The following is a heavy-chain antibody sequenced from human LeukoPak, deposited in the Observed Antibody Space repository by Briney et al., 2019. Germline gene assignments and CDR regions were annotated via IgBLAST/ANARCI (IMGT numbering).Heavy chain of an antibody. D-gene: IGHD3-10*01. CDR2: IYSSGST. Sequence: SETLSLTCTVSGGSISNYYWSWIRQPPGKGLEWIGYIYSSGSTNYNPSLNSGVTISVDTFKNQFSLKLTSVTAADTAVYYCARSRSGVLRGYYMDVWGNGTTVTASS. J-gene: IGHJ6*03. V-gene: IGHV4-4*09. CDR1: GGSISNYY. CDR3: ARSRSGVLRGYYMDV.